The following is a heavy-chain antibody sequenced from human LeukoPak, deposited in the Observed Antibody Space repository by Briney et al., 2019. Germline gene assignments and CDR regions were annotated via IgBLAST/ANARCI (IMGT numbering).Heavy chain of an antibody. CDR3: ARSAGVNYFDY. CDR2: IYYSEST. Sequence: SETLSLTCTVFGGSISSGNYYWNWIRQHPGKGLEWIGYIYYSESTYSNPSLKSRVTISIETSKNQFSLKLSSVTVADTAVYFCARSAGVNYFDYWGQGTLVTVSS. V-gene: IGHV4-31*03. J-gene: IGHJ4*02. CDR1: GGSISSGNYY. D-gene: IGHD7-27*01.